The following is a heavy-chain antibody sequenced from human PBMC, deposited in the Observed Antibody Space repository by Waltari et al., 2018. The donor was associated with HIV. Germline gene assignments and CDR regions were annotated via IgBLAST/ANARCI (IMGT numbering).Heavy chain of an antibody. Sequence: EVQLVESGGGLVQPGGSLRLSCAASGFTFSSYWMSGVRQALGKGLEWVANIKQDGSEKYYVDSVKGRFTISRDNAKNSLYLQMNSLRAEDTAVYYCARITIFGVVNDYGMDVWGQGTTVTVSS. CDR3: ARITIFGVVNDYGMDV. CDR2: IKQDGSEK. D-gene: IGHD3-3*01. CDR1: GFTFSSYW. J-gene: IGHJ6*02. V-gene: IGHV3-7*01.